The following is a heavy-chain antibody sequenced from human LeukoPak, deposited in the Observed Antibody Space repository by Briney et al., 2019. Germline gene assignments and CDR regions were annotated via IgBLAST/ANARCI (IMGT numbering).Heavy chain of an antibody. CDR3: ARDGLGDCSSTSCYSNAFDI. CDR2: IIPIFGTA. Sequence: SVKVSCKASGGTFSSYAISWVRQAPGQGLEWMGGIIPIFGTANYAQKLQGRVTITADESTSTAYMELSSLRSEDTAVYYCARDGLGDCSSTSCYSNAFDIWGQGTMVTVSS. J-gene: IGHJ3*02. CDR1: GGTFSSYA. V-gene: IGHV1-69*13. D-gene: IGHD2-2*02.